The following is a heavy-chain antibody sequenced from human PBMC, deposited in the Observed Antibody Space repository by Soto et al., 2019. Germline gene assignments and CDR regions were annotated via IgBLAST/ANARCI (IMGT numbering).Heavy chain of an antibody. D-gene: IGHD2-8*01. CDR2: ISGSGGTT. CDR1: GFTFSSYG. CDR3: AKDRVASTNTHRFDP. Sequence: PGGSLRLSCAASGFTFSSYGMSWVRQAPGKGLEWVSVISGSGGTTYYADSVKGRFTISRDNPKNTLYLQMNSVRAEDTAVYYCAKDRVASTNTHRFDPWGQGTLVTVSS. J-gene: IGHJ5*02. V-gene: IGHV3-23*01.